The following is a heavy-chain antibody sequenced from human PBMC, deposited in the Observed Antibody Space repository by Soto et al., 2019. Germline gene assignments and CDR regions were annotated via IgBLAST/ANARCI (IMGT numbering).Heavy chain of an antibody. Sequence: QVQLGQSGAEVKKPGASVKVSCKASGYTFTNYGFSWVRQAPGQGLEWMGWISAYNGNTNYAQKLQGRVTMTTDTSTSTGYMELRSLRSDDTAVYYCARDVGSYRHFDYWGQGTLVTVSS. CDR1: GYTFTNYG. CDR3: ARDVGSYRHFDY. J-gene: IGHJ4*02. D-gene: IGHD3-16*02. V-gene: IGHV1-18*01. CDR2: ISAYNGNT.